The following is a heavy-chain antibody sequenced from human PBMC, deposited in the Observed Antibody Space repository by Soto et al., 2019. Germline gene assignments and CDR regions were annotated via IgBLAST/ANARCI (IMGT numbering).Heavy chain of an antibody. CDR2: INPNSGGT. J-gene: IGHJ4*02. CDR3: ARDITVTEGTFDY. D-gene: IGHD4-17*01. Sequence: ASVKVSCKASGYTFTGYYMHWVRQAPGQGLEWMGWINPNSGGTNYAQKFQGRVTMTRDTSISTAYMELSRLRSDDTAVYYCARDITVTEGTFDYWGQGTLVTVSS. V-gene: IGHV1-2*02. CDR1: GYTFTGYY.